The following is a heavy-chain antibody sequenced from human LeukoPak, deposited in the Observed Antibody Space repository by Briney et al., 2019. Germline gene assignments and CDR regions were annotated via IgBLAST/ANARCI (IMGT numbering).Heavy chain of an antibody. CDR1: GFTFSYYA. CDR3: AKDRTLAAGGVFDI. D-gene: IGHD1-14*01. V-gene: IGHV3-23*01. Sequence: GGSLRLSCAASGFTFSYYAMSWVRQPPGKGPEWVAVISGSGDRAYYADSVKGRFTISRDNSENTFSLRMNSLTAEDTAVYYCAKDRTLAAGGVFDIWGQGTMVTVSS. J-gene: IGHJ3*02. CDR2: ISGSGDRA.